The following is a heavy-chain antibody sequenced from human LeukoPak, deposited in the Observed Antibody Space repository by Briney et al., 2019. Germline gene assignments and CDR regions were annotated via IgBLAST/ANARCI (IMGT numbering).Heavy chain of an antibody. CDR2: IYSGGST. Sequence: GGSLRLSCAASGFTFSNYWMSWVRQAPGKGLEWVSVIYSGGSTYYADSVKGRFTISRENAKNSLYLQMNSLRAGDTAVYYCARAAYSSTWYSRYFDLWGRGTLVTVSS. D-gene: IGHD6-13*01. CDR1: GFTFSNYW. J-gene: IGHJ2*01. V-gene: IGHV3-66*01. CDR3: ARAAYSSTWYSRYFDL.